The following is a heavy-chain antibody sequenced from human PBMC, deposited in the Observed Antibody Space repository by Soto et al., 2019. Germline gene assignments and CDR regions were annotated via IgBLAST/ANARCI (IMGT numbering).Heavy chain of an antibody. J-gene: IGHJ4*02. CDR2: INTDGSSI. CDR1: RFTFSLYH. V-gene: IGHV3-74*01. Sequence: GGSLRLSCAASRFTFSLYHMHWVRQAPGKGLLWLSRINTDGSSIDYADSVKGRFTISRDNAKNTLYLEMNSLRVEDTAVYYCARAKSGSVFTSFDYWGQGTLVTVSS. D-gene: IGHD6-13*01. CDR3: ARAKSGSVFTSFDY.